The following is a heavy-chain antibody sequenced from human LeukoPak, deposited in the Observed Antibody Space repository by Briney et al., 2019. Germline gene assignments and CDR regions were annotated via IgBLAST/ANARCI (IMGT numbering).Heavy chain of an antibody. Sequence: GSLRLSCAASGFTFSSYSMNWVRQAPGKGLEWVSSISSSSSYIYYADSVKGRFTISRDNAKNSLYLQMNSLRAEDTAVYYCVTAAGLGVYHFDYWGQGTLVTVSS. CDR2: ISSSSSYI. CDR1: GFTFSSYS. CDR3: VTAAGLGVYHFDY. D-gene: IGHD6-13*01. J-gene: IGHJ4*02. V-gene: IGHV3-21*01.